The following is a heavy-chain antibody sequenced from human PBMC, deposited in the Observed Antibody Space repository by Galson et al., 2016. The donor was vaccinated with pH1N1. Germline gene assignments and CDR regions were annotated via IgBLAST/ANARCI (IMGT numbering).Heavy chain of an antibody. D-gene: IGHD6-19*01. CDR3: TSGRLVNSTWYDWFDS. V-gene: IGHV4-4*01. CDR2: IYHSGWAT. CDR1: AGSSGSCDW. J-gene: IGHJ5*01. Sequence: ETLSLTCVVSAGSSGSCDWWSWVRQSQGRGRAWFGDIYHSGWATKYKPPLKSRVTISADRSKKHFSLNLRSVTAAYTALYFGTSGRLVNSTWYDWFDSWGQGTLVTVSS.